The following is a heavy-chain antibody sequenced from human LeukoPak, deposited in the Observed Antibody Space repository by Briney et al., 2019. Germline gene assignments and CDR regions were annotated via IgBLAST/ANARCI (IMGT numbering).Heavy chain of an antibody. CDR1: GYTFTGYY. CDR2: INPNSGAT. Sequence: ASVKVSCKASGYTFTGYYIHWVRQAPGQGLEWLGWINPNSGATKYAQKFQDRVTMTRDTSISTAYMELSRLRSDDTAVYYCARGLRLGELSLLLGYWGQGTLVTASS. D-gene: IGHD3-16*02. V-gene: IGHV1-2*02. CDR3: ARGLRLGELSLLLGY. J-gene: IGHJ4*02.